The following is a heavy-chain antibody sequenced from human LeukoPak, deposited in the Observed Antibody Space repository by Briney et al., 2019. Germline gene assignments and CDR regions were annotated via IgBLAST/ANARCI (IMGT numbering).Heavy chain of an antibody. CDR1: GYTFTSYG. CDR2: ISAYNGNT. CDR3: AREGGGFGDFPNYNYYMDV. Sequence: GASVKVSCKASGYTFTSYGISWVRQAPGQGLEWMGWISAYNGNTNLAQKLQGRVTMTTDTSTSTVYMELRSLTSDDTAVYYCAREGGGFGDFPNYNYYMDVWGKGTTVTVSS. J-gene: IGHJ6*03. D-gene: IGHD3-10*01. V-gene: IGHV1-18*01.